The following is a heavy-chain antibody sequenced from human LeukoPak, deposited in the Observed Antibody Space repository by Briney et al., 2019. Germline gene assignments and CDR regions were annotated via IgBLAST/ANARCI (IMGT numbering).Heavy chain of an antibody. Sequence: SETLSLTCTVSGGSISSGGYYWSWIRQHPGKGLEWIGYIYYSGSTYYNPSLKSRVTISVDTSKNQFSLKLSSVTDADTAVYYCARDNPVAGTLDYWGQGTLVTVSS. CDR1: GGSISSGGYY. CDR2: IYYSGST. V-gene: IGHV4-31*03. CDR3: ARDNPVAGTLDY. D-gene: IGHD6-19*01. J-gene: IGHJ4*02.